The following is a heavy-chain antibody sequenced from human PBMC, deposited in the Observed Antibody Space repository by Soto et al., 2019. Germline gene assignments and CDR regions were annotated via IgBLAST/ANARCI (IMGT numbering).Heavy chain of an antibody. CDR3: AIGTDGVGSESAFDS. V-gene: IGHV1-69*02. J-gene: IGHJ3*02. Sequence: QVHLVQSGAEVKKPGSSVKVSCQVSGDTFSTYGITWVRQAPGQGLEWMGRIIPILDIADYAKNFQGRVTXSXXXSXXTAYMEMNSLISEDAAVYYCAIGTDGVGSESAFDSSGQGTMVTVSS. CDR1: GDTFSTYG. D-gene: IGHD2-8*01. CDR2: IIPILDIA.